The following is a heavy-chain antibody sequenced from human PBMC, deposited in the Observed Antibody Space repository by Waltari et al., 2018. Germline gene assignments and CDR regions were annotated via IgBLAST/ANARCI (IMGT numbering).Heavy chain of an antibody. J-gene: IGHJ4*02. Sequence: QVQLQESGPGLVKPSETLSLTCAVSGYSISSGYSWGWIRQPPGKGLEWIGSIYHSGSTYYNPSLKSRVTISVDTSKNQFSLKLSSVTAADTAVYYCARHRFSGYDWGDFDYWGQGTLVTVSS. CDR1: GYSISSGYS. D-gene: IGHD5-12*01. V-gene: IGHV4-38-2*01. CDR3: ARHRFSGYDWGDFDY. CDR2: IYHSGST.